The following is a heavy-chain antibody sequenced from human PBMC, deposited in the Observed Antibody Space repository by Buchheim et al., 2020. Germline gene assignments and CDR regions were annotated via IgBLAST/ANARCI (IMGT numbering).Heavy chain of an antibody. J-gene: IGHJ6*02. Sequence: EVQLVESGGGLVQPGGSLRLSCAASGFTFSSYWMHWVRQAPGKGLVWASRINSDGSSTSYADSVKGRFTLSRDNAQNTLYLQMNSLRAEDTAVYYCARSLGLIPLATPYGMDVWGQGTT. CDR1: GFTFSSYW. D-gene: IGHD3-22*01. CDR3: ARSLGLIPLATPYGMDV. CDR2: INSDGSST. V-gene: IGHV3-74*01.